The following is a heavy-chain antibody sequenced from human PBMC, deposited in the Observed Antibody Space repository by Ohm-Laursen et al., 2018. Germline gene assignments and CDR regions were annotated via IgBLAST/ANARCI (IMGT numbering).Heavy chain of an antibody. V-gene: IGHV4-59*01. J-gene: IGHJ3*02. D-gene: IGHD3-22*01. CDR2: IYHTGST. CDR1: GGSISSYY. CDR3: ARDGDSSGAFDI. Sequence: GTLSLTCTVSGGSISSYYWSWIRQPPGKGLEWIGYIYHTGSTNYNPSLKSRVTISVDTSKNQFSLKLSSVTAADTAVYYCARDGDSSGAFDIWGQGTMVTVSS.